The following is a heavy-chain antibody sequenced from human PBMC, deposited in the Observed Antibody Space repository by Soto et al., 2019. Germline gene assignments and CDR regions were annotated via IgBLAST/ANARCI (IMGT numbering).Heavy chain of an antibody. V-gene: IGHV5-51*01. CDR1: GYSVTSYW. CDR2: IYPGDSDT. CDR3: ARHGVGDILTGQPDY. Sequence: GESVKISCKGSGYSVTSYWRGWVRQMPGKGLEWMGIIYPGDSDTRYSPSFQGQVTISADKSISTAYLQWSSLKASDTAMYYCARHGVGDILTGQPDYWGQGTLVTVSS. D-gene: IGHD3-9*01. J-gene: IGHJ4*02.